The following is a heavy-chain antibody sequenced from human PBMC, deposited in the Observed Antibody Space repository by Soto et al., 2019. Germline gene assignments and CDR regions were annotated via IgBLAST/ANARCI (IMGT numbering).Heavy chain of an antibody. CDR2: ISYDGSNK. Sequence: QVQLVESGGGVVQPGRSLRLSCAASGFTFSTYAMHWVRQAPGKGLEWVAVISYDGSNKYYADSVKGRFTISRDNSKNALYRQMNSLRAEDTAVFYCAKVYSSGTYLYYFDYWGQGTLVTVSS. J-gene: IGHJ4*02. D-gene: IGHD3-10*01. CDR3: AKVYSSGTYLYYFDY. V-gene: IGHV3-30*04. CDR1: GFTFSTYA.